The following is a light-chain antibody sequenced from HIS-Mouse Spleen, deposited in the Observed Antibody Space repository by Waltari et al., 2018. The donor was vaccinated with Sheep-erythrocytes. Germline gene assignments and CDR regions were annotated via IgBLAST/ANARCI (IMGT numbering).Light chain of an antibody. Sequence: DIQMTQSPSSLSASVGDRVTITCRASQSISSYLNWYQQKPGKAPKLLIYAASSLQSGVPSRFSGSGSATEFTLTISRLQPEDFATYYCQQSYSTSWMFGQGTKVEIK. CDR3: QQSYSTSWM. J-gene: IGKJ1*01. CDR2: AAS. CDR1: QSISSY. V-gene: IGKV1-39*01.